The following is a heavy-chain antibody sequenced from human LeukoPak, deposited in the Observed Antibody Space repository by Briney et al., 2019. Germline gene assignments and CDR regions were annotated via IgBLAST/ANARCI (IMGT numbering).Heavy chain of an antibody. CDR3: ARGQVYSSSWYPLDYYFDY. V-gene: IGHV3-30-3*01. CDR2: ISYDGSNK. J-gene: IGHJ4*02. Sequence: GGSLRLSCAASGFTFSSYDMHWVRQAPGKGLEWVAVISYDGSNKYYADSVKGRFTISRDNSKNTLYLQMNSLRAEDTAVYYCARGQVYSSSWYPLDYYFDYWGQGTLVTVSS. D-gene: IGHD6-13*01. CDR1: GFTFSSYD.